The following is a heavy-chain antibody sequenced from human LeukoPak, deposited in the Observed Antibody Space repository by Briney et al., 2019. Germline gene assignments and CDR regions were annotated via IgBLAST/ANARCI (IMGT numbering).Heavy chain of an antibody. CDR1: GYSFTSYW. CDR2: IYPGDSDT. CDR3: ARHSELNTYYYDSSGYDAFDI. D-gene: IGHD3-22*01. J-gene: IGHJ3*02. Sequence: PGESLKISCKGSGYSFTSYWIGWVRQMPGKGLEWMGIIYPGDSDTRYSPSFQGQVTISADKSISTAYLQWSSLKASDTAMYYCARHSELNTYYYDSSGYDAFDIWGQGTMVTVSS. V-gene: IGHV5-51*01.